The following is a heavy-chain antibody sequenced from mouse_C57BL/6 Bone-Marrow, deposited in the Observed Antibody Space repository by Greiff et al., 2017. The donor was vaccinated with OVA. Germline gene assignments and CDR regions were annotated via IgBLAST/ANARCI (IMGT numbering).Heavy chain of an antibody. V-gene: IGHV5-4*03. CDR3: ARRVDY. J-gene: IGHJ2*01. Sequence: EVKLMESGGGLVKPGGSLKLSCAASGFTFSSYAMSWVRQTPEKRLEWVATISDGGSYTYYPDNVKGRFTISRDKAKNNLYLQMSHLKSEDTAMYYCARRVDYWGQGTTLTVSS. CDR2: ISDGGSYT. CDR1: GFTFSSYA.